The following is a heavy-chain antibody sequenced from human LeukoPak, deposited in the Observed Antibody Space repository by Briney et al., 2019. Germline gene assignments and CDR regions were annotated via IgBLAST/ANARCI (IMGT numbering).Heavy chain of an antibody. CDR2: INSDGSST. Sequence: PGGSLRHSSADPGFTLSSYWMHWGRQAPGKGLVWVSRINSDGSSTSYADSVKGRFTISRDNAKSTLYLQMNSLRAEDTAVFYCAKGSQRAAAANYYAMDVWGQGTTVTVSS. D-gene: IGHD6-25*01. V-gene: IGHV3-74*01. CDR3: AKGSQRAAAANYYAMDV. J-gene: IGHJ6*02. CDR1: GFTLSSYW.